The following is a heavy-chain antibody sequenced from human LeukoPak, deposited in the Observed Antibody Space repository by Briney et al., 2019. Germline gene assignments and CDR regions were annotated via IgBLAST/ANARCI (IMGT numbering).Heavy chain of an antibody. CDR2: VYYSGST. CDR1: GGSISSSSYY. CDR3: ARSVSRNWFDP. Sequence: SETLSLTCTVSGGSISSSSYYWGWIRQPPGKGLEWIGSVYYSGSTYYNPSLKSRVTISVDTSKNQFSLKLSSVTAADTAVYYCARSVSRNWFDPWGQGTLVTVSS. V-gene: IGHV4-39*07. J-gene: IGHJ5*02.